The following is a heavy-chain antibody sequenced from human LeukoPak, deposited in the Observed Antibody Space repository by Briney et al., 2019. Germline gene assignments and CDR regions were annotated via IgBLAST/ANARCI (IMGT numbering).Heavy chain of an antibody. CDR3: ARGSMITFGGVIVPYDY. Sequence: KPSETLSLTCTVSGGSISSYYWSWIRQPPGKGLEWIGYIYYSGSTNYNPSLKSRVTISVDTSKNQFSLKLSSVTAADTAVYYCARGSMITFGGVIVPYDYCGQGTVVTVSS. D-gene: IGHD3-16*02. CDR1: GGSISSYY. CDR2: IYYSGST. J-gene: IGHJ4*02. V-gene: IGHV4-59*01.